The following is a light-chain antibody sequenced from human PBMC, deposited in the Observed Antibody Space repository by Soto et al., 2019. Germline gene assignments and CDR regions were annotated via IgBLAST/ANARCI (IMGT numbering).Light chain of an antibody. CDR3: QQYGDSPWT. Sequence: EIVLTQSPGTLSLSPGERATLSCRASQRVRNSHVAGYQQKPGQPPRLLISRAASRAPGIPDRFSGSGSGTGFTLSISKLEPEDSALYYCQQYGDSPWTFGLGTKVEI. V-gene: IGKV3-20*01. J-gene: IGKJ1*01. CDR2: RAA. CDR1: QRVRNSH.